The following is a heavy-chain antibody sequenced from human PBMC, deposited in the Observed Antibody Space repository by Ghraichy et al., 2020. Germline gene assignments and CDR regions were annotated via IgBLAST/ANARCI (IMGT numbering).Heavy chain of an antibody. CDR3: ARATVGTPERKFTSQSY. CDR2: ITYDGGNK. Sequence: GGSLRLSCATSEFTFRSYAMHWVRQAPGKGLEWVAVITYDGGNKYYADSVKGRFTISRDNSKNTLYLQMNSLRGEDTAVYYCARATVGTPERKFTSQSYRGQGSLVTVFS. D-gene: IGHD1-26*01. V-gene: IGHV3-30-3*01. J-gene: IGHJ4*02. CDR1: EFTFRSYA.